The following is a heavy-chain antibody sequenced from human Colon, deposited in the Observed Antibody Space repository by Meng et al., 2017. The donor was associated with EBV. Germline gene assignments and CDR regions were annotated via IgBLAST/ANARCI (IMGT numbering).Heavy chain of an antibody. CDR3: ARASRVLGGFDY. J-gene: IGHJ4*02. CDR1: GYTFTNDY. D-gene: IGHD3-16*01. CDR2: INTSVGYT. V-gene: IGHV1-46*01. Sequence: QVQPVQSAGDVTKPGAYVKVSCKATGYTFTNDYMHWVRQAPGQGLEWMGIINTSVGYTSHAQKFQGRVTMTRDTSTSTVHMEVSSLRSADTAVYYCARASRVLGGFDYWGQGTLVTVSS.